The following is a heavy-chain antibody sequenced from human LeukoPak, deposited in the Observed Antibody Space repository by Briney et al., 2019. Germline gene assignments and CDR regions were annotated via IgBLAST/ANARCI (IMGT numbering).Heavy chain of an antibody. J-gene: IGHJ4*02. Sequence: GGSLRLSCAASGFTFSSYAMSWVRQAPGKGLEWVSAISGSGGSTYYADSVKGRFTISRDNSKNTLYLQMNSLRAEDTAVYYCAKKASGSGSYPPDHGDYWGQGTLVTVSS. CDR2: ISGSGGST. V-gene: IGHV3-23*01. D-gene: IGHD3-10*01. CDR3: AKKASGSGSYPPDHGDY. CDR1: GFTFSSYA.